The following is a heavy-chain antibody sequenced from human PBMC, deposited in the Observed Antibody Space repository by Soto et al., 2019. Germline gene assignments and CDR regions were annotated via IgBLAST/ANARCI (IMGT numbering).Heavy chain of an antibody. V-gene: IGHV3-33*01. J-gene: IGHJ4*02. CDR3: ARTAFYYDSNGYFFDY. Sequence: QVQLVESGGGVVQPGRSLRLSCAASGFTFSNYGMHWVRQAPGKGLEWVAVIWYDGSNKYYADSVKGRFTISRDNSKNTLYLQMNSLRAEYTAVYYCARTAFYYDSNGYFFDYWGQGTLVTVSS. D-gene: IGHD3-22*01. CDR2: IWYDGSNK. CDR1: GFTFSNYG.